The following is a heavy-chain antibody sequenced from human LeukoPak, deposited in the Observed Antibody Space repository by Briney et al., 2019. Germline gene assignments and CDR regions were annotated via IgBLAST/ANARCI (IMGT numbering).Heavy chain of an antibody. J-gene: IGHJ6*04. V-gene: IGHV3-64D*06. D-gene: IGHD6-19*01. CDR2: ISSNGGST. Sequence: GGSLRLSCSASGFTFNSYAMHWVRQAPGKGLEYVSAISSNGGSTYYADSVKGRFTISRDNSKNTLYLQMSSLRAEDTAVYYCVSLAVAGRFYYYYGMDVWGKGTTVTVSS. CDR3: VSLAVAGRFYYYYGMDV. CDR1: GFTFNSYA.